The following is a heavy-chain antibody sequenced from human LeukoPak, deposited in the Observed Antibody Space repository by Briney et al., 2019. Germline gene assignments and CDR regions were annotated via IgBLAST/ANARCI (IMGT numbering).Heavy chain of an antibody. V-gene: IGHV4-59*01. D-gene: IGHD5-12*01. CDR3: ARFVDIVATTGSDADAFDI. J-gene: IGHJ3*02. CDR1: GGSISSYY. CDR2: IYYSGST. Sequence: SETLSLTCTASGGSISSYYWSWIRQPPGKGLEWIGYIYYSGSTNYNPSLKSRVTISVDTSKNQFSLKLSSVTAADTAVYYCARFVDIVATTGSDADAFDIWGQGTMVTVSS.